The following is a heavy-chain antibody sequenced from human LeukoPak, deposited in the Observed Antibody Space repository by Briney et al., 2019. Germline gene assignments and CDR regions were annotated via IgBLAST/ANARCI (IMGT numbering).Heavy chain of an antibody. Sequence: GGSLRLSCVVSGFTFSDHYMEWVRQAPGKGLEWVGQIVSQIDGGTTDYAAPVKGRFTISRDDSESMLYLQMNSLKIEDTAVYYCTTDEDWNYARKDVWGQGATVIVSS. V-gene: IGHV3-15*04. CDR3: TTDEDWNYARKDV. D-gene: IGHD1-7*01. CDR1: GFTFSDHY. J-gene: IGHJ6*02. CDR2: IVSQIDGGTT.